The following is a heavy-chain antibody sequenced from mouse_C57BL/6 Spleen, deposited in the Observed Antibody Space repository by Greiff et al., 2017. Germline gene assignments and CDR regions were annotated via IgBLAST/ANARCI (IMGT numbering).Heavy chain of an antibody. Sequence: EVQLQESGPGLVKPSQSLSLTCSVTGYSITSGYYWNWIRQFPGNKLEWMGYISYDGSNNYNPSLKNRISITRDTSKNQFFLKLNSVTTEDTATYYCAREYYYGSSWGNFDYWGQGTTLTVSS. CDR2: ISYDGSN. CDR1: GYSITSGYY. D-gene: IGHD1-1*01. J-gene: IGHJ2*01. V-gene: IGHV3-6*01. CDR3: AREYYYGSSWGNFDY.